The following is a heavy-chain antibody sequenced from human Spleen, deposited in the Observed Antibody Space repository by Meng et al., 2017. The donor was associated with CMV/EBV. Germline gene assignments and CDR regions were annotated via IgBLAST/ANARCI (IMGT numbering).Heavy chain of an antibody. J-gene: IGHJ5*02. CDR3: ARSGTSLNWFDP. D-gene: IGHD2-2*01. Sequence: SETLSLTCTVSGGSISTYYWSWIRQPPGKGLEWIGYIYYSGRNNYNPSLKSRVTISVDTSKNQFSLKLTSVTAADTAVYYCARSGTSLNWFDPWGQGTLVTVS. V-gene: IGHV4-59*01. CDR2: IYYSGRN. CDR1: GGSISTYY.